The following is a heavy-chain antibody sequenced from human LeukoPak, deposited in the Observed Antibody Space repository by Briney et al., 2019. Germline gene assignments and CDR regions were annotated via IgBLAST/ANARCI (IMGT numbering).Heavy chain of an antibody. CDR1: GYTFTSYG. CDR2: ISAHNGNT. J-gene: IGHJ6*03. Sequence: ASVKVSCKASGYTFTSYGISWVRQAPGQGLEWMGWISAHNGNTNYAQKLQGRVTMTTDTSTSTAYMELRSLRSDDTAVYYCARVRGTPAVYYYYYYMDVWGKGTTVTVSS. CDR3: ARVRGTPAVYYYYYYMDV. V-gene: IGHV1-18*01. D-gene: IGHD1-14*01.